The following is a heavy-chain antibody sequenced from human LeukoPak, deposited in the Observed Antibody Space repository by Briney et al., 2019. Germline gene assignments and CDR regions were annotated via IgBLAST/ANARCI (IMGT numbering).Heavy chain of an antibody. CDR1: GFTFSSYE. D-gene: IGHD3-22*01. J-gene: IGHJ4*02. CDR3: ARADSSGYYHPIN. V-gene: IGHV3-48*03. CDR2: ISSSGSTI. Sequence: SGGSLRLSCAASGFTFSSYEMNWVRQAPGKGLEWVSYISSSGSTIYYADSVKGRFTISRDNAKNSLYLQMNSLRAEDTAVYYCARADSSGYYHPINWGQGTLVTVSS.